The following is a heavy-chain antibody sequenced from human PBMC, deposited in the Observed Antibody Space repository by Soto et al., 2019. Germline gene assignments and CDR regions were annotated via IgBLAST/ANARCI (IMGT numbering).Heavy chain of an antibody. CDR3: TRQWNYDFWSGYLLDY. CDR1: GFTFSGSA. J-gene: IGHJ4*02. Sequence: EMQLVESGGGLVQPGGSLKLSCAASGFTFSGSAMHWVRQASGKGLEWVGRIRSKANSYATAYAASVKGRFTISRDDSKNTAYLQMNSLKTEDTAVYYCTRQWNYDFWSGYLLDYWGQGTLVTVSS. D-gene: IGHD3-3*01. V-gene: IGHV3-73*01. CDR2: IRSKANSYAT.